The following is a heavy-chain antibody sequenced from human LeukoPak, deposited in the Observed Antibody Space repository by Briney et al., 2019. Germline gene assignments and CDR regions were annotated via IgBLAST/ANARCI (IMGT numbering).Heavy chain of an antibody. J-gene: IGHJ4*02. CDR2: FNPYSGVT. CDR3: ARDPSRVASGWKPFDY. CDR1: GYTFTDYP. Sequence: ASVKVSCKAYGYTFTDYPMHWVRQAPGQGLQWMGDFNPYSGVTSYAQNFQGRVTMTLDTSISTAYMELSSLRSEDTAVYYCARDPSRVASGWKPFDYWGQGTLVTVSS. V-gene: IGHV1-2*02. D-gene: IGHD6-19*01.